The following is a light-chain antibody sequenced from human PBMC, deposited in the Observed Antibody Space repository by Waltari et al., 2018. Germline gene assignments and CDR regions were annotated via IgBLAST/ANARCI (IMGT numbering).Light chain of an antibody. CDR1: SSDIGSYYY. Sequence: QSALPQPPSASGSPGQSVTISCTGTSSDIGSYYYVSWYQQYPGKAPKFLIYGVTKLPTGVPYRFSGSKSGNTASLTVSGLQAADEADYYCSSYAGSNNYVFGTGTKVTVL. V-gene: IGLV2-8*01. CDR2: GVT. J-gene: IGLJ1*01. CDR3: SSYAGSNNYV.